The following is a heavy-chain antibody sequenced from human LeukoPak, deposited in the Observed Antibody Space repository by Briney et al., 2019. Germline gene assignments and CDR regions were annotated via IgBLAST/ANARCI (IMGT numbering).Heavy chain of an antibody. CDR1: GFTFSSYA. D-gene: IGHD3-10*01. CDR2: ISGSGGST. V-gene: IGHV3-23*01. J-gene: IGHJ5*02. CDR3: AKDRISGSYLNWFDP. Sequence: GGSLRLSCAASGFTFSSYAMSWVRQAPGKGLEWVSAISGSGGSTYYADSVKGRFTISRDNSKNTLYLQMNSLRAEDTAVYYCAKDRISGSYLNWFDPWGQGTLVTVSS.